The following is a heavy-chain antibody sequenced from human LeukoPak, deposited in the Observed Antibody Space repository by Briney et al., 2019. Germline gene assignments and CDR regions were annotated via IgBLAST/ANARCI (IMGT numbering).Heavy chain of an antibody. CDR2: ISSSSDAI. V-gene: IGHV3-48*01. Sequence: PGGSLRLSCAASGFTFSSYNINWVRQAPGKGLEWVSYISSSSDAIFYADSVKGRFTISRDNAKSSLYLQMNSLRAEDTAVYYCARTIAARQGDFDHWGQGTLVTVSS. CDR1: GFTFSSYN. D-gene: IGHD6-6*01. J-gene: IGHJ4*02. CDR3: ARTIAARQGDFDH.